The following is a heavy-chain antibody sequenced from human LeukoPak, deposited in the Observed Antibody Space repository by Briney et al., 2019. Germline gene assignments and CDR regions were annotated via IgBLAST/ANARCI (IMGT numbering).Heavy chain of an antibody. CDR1: GFTFSSYS. CDR3: ASWSGYYGSYYYYMDV. D-gene: IGHD3-3*01. J-gene: IGHJ6*03. V-gene: IGHV3-48*01. Sequence: GGSLRLSCAASGFTFSSYSMNWVRQAPGKGLEWVSYISSSSSTIYCADSVMGRFTISRDNAKNSLYLQMNSLRAEDTAVYYCASWSGYYGSYYYYMDVWGKGTTVTVSS. CDR2: ISSSSSTI.